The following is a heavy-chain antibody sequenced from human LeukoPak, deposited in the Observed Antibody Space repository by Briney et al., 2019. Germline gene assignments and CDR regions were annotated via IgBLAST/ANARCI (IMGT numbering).Heavy chain of an antibody. V-gene: IGHV4-59*01. Sequence: PSETPSLTRTVSGGSISSYYWSWIRQPPGKGLEWIGYIYYSGSTNYNPSLKSRVTISVDTSKNQFSLKLSSVTAADTAVYYCARVAASSGYYYYYGMDVWGQGTTVTVSS. J-gene: IGHJ6*02. CDR2: IYYSGST. CDR1: GGSISSYY. CDR3: ARVAASSGYYYYYGMDV. D-gene: IGHD3-22*01.